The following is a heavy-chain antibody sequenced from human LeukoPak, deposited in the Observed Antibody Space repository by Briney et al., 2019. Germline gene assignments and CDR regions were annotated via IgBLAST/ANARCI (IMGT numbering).Heavy chain of an antibody. D-gene: IGHD6-6*01. CDR1: GFTFSSYS. V-gene: IGHV3-21*01. Sequence: PGGSLRLSCAASGFTFSSYSMNWVRQAPGKGLEWVSSISSSSYIYYADSVKGRFTISRDNAKNSPYLQMNSLRAEDSAVYYCARDGPSIAADFDCWGQGTLVTVSS. CDR3: ARDGPSIAADFDC. J-gene: IGHJ4*02. CDR2: ISSSSYI.